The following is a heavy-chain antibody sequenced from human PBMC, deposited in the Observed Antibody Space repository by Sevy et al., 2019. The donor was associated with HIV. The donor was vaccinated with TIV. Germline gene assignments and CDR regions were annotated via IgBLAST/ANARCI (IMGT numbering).Heavy chain of an antibody. Sequence: SETLSLTCAVYGGSFSDFFWSWIRQPPGKGLEWIAEISRNGSTNYSPSLKSRITTSIDTSKNQFSLKLTSVTAADTAVYYCSREGDYWGQGTLVTVSS. CDR2: ISRNGST. CDR3: SREGDY. CDR1: GGSFSDFF. J-gene: IGHJ4*02. V-gene: IGHV4-34*01.